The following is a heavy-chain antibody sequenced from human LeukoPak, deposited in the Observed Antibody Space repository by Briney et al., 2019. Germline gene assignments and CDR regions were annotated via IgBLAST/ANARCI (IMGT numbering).Heavy chain of an antibody. CDR3: ARRTYHYDSSNWFDP. J-gene: IGHJ5*02. CDR2: INHSGST. Sequence: SETLSRTCAVYGGSFSGYYWSWIRQPPGKGLEWIGEINHSGSTNYNPSLKSRVTISVDTSKNQFSLKLSSVTAADTAVYYCARRTYHYDSSNWFDPWGQGTLVTVSS. CDR1: GGSFSGYY. D-gene: IGHD3-22*01. V-gene: IGHV4-34*01.